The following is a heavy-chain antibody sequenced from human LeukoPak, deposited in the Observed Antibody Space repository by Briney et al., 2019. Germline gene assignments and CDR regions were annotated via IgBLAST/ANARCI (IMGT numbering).Heavy chain of an antibody. Sequence: SETLSLTCTVSGGCIGSSSYYWGWIRQPPGKGLEWIGSIYYSGSTYYNPSLKSRVTISVDTSKNQFSLKLSSVTAADTAVYYCARRSPNYDILTGYYLFDYWGQGTLVTVSS. CDR2: IYYSGST. CDR3: ARRSPNYDILTGYYLFDY. D-gene: IGHD3-9*01. CDR1: GGCIGSSSYY. J-gene: IGHJ4*02. V-gene: IGHV4-39*01.